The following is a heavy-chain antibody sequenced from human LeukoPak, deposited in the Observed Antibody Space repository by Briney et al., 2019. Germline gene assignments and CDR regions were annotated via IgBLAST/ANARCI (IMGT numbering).Heavy chain of an antibody. D-gene: IGHD3-3*01. CDR1: GDSVSSNSAA. J-gene: IGHJ4*02. Sequence: SQTLSLTCAISGDSVSSNSAAWNWIRQPPSRGLEWLGRTYYRSKWYNDYAVSVKSRITINPDTSKNQFSVQLNSVTPEDTAVYYCARETSFRYYDFWSGWDYWGQGILVTVSS. CDR3: ARETSFRYYDFWSGWDY. CDR2: TYYRSKWYN. V-gene: IGHV6-1*01.